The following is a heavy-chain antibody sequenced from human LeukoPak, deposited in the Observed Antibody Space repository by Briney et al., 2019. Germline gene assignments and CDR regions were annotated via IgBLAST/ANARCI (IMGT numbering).Heavy chain of an antibody. CDR1: GGTFSSYA. V-gene: IGHV1-69*01. Sequence: SVKVSCKASGGTFSSYAISWVRQAPGQGLEWMGGIIPIFGTANYAQKFQGRVTITADESTSTAYMELSSLRSEDTAVYYCAKDIPSPYYDFWSGYPGGFDYWGQGTLVTVSS. D-gene: IGHD3-3*01. J-gene: IGHJ4*02. CDR3: AKDIPSPYYDFWSGYPGGFDY. CDR2: IIPIFGTA.